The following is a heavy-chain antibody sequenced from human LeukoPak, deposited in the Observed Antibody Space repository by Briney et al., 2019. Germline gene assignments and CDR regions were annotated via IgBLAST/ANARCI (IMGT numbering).Heavy chain of an antibody. CDR1: GFTFSTYS. CDR2: IYSGGGT. CDR3: AARWGYNGFDI. V-gene: IGHV3-53*01. D-gene: IGHD5-18*01. Sequence: PGGSLRLSCAASGFTFSTYSMSWVRQAPGKGLEWVSVIYSGGGTYYADSAKGRFTISRDKSKNTLYLQMNSLRAEDTALFYCAARWGYNGFDIWGQGTMVAVSS. J-gene: IGHJ3*02.